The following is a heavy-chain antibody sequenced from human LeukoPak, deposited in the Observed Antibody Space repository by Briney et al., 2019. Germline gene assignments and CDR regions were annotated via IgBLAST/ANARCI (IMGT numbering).Heavy chain of an antibody. CDR3: ARARFSSSWLGMDV. V-gene: IGHV4-59*01. D-gene: IGHD6-13*01. J-gene: IGHJ6*02. CDR2: IYYSGST. Sequence: PSETLSLTCTVYGGSISSYYWSWIRQPPGKGLEWIGYIYYSGSTNYNPSLKSRVTISVDTSKNQFSLKLSSVTAADTAVYYCARARFSSSWLGMDVWGQGTTVTVSS. CDR1: GGSISSYY.